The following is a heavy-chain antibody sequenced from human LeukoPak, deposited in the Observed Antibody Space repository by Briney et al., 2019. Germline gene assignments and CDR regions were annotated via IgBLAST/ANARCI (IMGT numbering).Heavy chain of an antibody. J-gene: IGHJ2*01. D-gene: IGHD7-27*01. CDR3: VRDQIRNWGRGIYWYFDL. V-gene: IGHV1-2*02. CDR1: GYTFTGYY. Sequence: GASVKVSCEASGYTFTGYYMHWVRQSPEQGLEWMGWINANSGDTKYAQKFQGRVTMTRDTSINTVYMELSSLGSDDTAVYYCVRDQIRNWGRGIYWYFDLWGRGTLVTVSS. CDR2: INANSGDT.